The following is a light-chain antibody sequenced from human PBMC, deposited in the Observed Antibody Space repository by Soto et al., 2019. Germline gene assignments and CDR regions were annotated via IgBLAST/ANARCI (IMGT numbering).Light chain of an antibody. CDR3: SSFAGNNNLV. CDR1: SSDVGGYNY. J-gene: IGLJ2*01. V-gene: IGLV2-8*01. Sequence: QPVLTQPPSASGSPGQSVTISCTGTSSDVGGYNYVSWYQQHPGKAPKLMISEVSKRPSGVPDRFSGSKSGNTASLTVSGFQAEDEADYYCSSFAGNNNLVFGGGTKVTVL. CDR2: EVS.